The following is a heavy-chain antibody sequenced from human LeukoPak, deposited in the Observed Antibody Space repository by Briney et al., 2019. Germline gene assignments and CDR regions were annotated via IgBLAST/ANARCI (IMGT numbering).Heavy chain of an antibody. CDR3: ARGRQLWLHYYFDY. D-gene: IGHD5-18*01. J-gene: IGHJ4*02. CDR1: GYTFTGYC. V-gene: IGHV1-2*02. Sequence: EASVKVSCKASGYTFTGYCMHWVRQAPGQGLEWMGWINPNSGGTNYAQKFQGRVTMTRDTSISTAYMELSRLRSDDTAVYYCARGRQLWLHYYFDYWGQGTLVTVSS. CDR2: INPNSGGT.